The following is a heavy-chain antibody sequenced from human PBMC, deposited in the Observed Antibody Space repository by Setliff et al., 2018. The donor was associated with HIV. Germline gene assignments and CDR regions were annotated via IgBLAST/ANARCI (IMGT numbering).Heavy chain of an antibody. Sequence: PSETLSLTCTVSGGSISSGGYYWSWIRQSPGKGLEWIGYIYSSGSTNFNPSLKSRVTLSIDTSKNQFSLNLTSMTAADTAVYFCVRHGYYYDFIDIWGQGTVVTVSS. CDR2: IYSSGST. J-gene: IGHJ3*02. V-gene: IGHV4-61*08. CDR1: GGSISSGGYY. D-gene: IGHD3-22*01. CDR3: VRHGYYYDFIDI.